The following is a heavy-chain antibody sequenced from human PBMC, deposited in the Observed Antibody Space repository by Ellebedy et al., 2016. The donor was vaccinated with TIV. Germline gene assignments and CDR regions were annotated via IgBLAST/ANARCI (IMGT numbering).Heavy chain of an antibody. CDR2: MNPHGNT. D-gene: IGHD6-19*01. J-gene: IGHJ6*02. CDR1: GDTFTNFD. Sequence: ASVKVSXXASGDTFTNFDINWVRQAAGQGLEWMGWMNPHGNTGYAQKFLGRVTLSRDTSISTAYMELSSLRSEDTAVYYCAKDKQWHRDSGGWSLGMDVWGQGTTVIVSS. CDR3: AKDKQWHRDSGGWSLGMDV. V-gene: IGHV1-8*02.